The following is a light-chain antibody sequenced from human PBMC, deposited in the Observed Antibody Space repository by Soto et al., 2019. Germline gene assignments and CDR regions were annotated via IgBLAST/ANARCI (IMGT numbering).Light chain of an antibody. Sequence: QSVLTQPRSVSGSPGQSVTISCTGTNSDVGGYNYVSWYQQYPGKAPKLMISGVSERPSGVPDRFSGSKSGNTASLTISGLQGEDEADYYCCSYVDTDTWVFGGGTKVTVL. CDR1: NSDVGGYNY. J-gene: IGLJ3*02. CDR2: GVS. CDR3: CSYVDTDTWV. V-gene: IGLV2-11*01.